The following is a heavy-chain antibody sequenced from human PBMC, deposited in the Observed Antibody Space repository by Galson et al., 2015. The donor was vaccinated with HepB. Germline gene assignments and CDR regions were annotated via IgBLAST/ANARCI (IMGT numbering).Heavy chain of an antibody. CDR1: GGAFSSYA. V-gene: IGHV1-69*13. CDR2: ILPIFGTA. D-gene: IGHD3-9*01. Sequence: SVKVSCKASGGAFSSYAFSWVRQAPGQGLEWMGGILPIFGTANYAQKFQGRVTITADDSTRTVYVDLNSLRSEDTAVYYCARGPLILTGYYYFDHWGQGTLVTVPS. J-gene: IGHJ4*02. CDR3: ARGPLILTGYYYFDH.